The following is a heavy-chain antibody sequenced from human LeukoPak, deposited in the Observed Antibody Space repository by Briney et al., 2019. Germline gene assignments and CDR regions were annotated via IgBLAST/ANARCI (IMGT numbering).Heavy chain of an antibody. D-gene: IGHD2-2*01. CDR1: GGTFSSYA. CDR3: ARLRICSSTSCKKQPYYYYGMDV. V-gene: IGHV1-69*13. Sequence: SVKVSCKASGGTFSSYAISWVRQAPGQGLEWMGGIIPIFGTANYAQKFQGRVTITADESTSTAYMELSSLRSEDTAVYYCARLRICSSTSCKKQPYYYYGMDVWGQGTTVTVSS. CDR2: IIPIFGTA. J-gene: IGHJ6*02.